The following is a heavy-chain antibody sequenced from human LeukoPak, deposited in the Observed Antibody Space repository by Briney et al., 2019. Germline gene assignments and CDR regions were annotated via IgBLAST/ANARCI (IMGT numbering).Heavy chain of an antibody. CDR3: ATGLRFLVTYYYYGMDV. D-gene: IGHD3-3*01. J-gene: IGHJ6*02. Sequence: ASVKVSCKVSGYTLTELSMHWVRQAPGKGLEWMGGFDPEDGETIYAQKFQGRVTMTEDTSTDTAYMELSSLRSEDTAVYYCATGLRFLVTYYYYGMDVWAKGPRSPSP. CDR2: FDPEDGET. V-gene: IGHV1-24*01. CDR1: GYTLTELS.